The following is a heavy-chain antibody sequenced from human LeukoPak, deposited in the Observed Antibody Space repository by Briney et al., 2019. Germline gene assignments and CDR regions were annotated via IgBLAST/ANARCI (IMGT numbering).Heavy chain of an antibody. CDR2: IIPMFRTT. Sequence: SVKVSCKASGGTLNSYSISWVRQAPGQGLNWMGRIIPMFRTTNYAQEFKGRVTTTMDASTTTVYMELSSLRFEDTAIYYCARSGAGTTVGYNWFDPWGQGTLVTVSS. CDR1: GGTLNSYS. J-gene: IGHJ5*02. CDR3: ARSGAGTTVGYNWFDP. D-gene: IGHD1-1*01. V-gene: IGHV1-69*05.